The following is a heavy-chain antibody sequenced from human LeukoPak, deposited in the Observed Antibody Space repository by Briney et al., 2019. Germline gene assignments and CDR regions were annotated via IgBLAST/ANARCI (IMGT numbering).Heavy chain of an antibody. CDR1: GFTFSNAW. D-gene: IGHD3-9*01. Sequence: GGSLRLSCAASGFTFSNAWMTWVRQAPGKGLEWVGRIKSKSDGGTTDYAAPVKGRFTISRDDSKYTVYLQMNSLKTEDTAVYYCTTRHYDILTAMDYWGQGTLVTVSS. J-gene: IGHJ4*02. CDR2: IKSKSDGGTT. CDR3: TTRHYDILTAMDY. V-gene: IGHV3-15*01.